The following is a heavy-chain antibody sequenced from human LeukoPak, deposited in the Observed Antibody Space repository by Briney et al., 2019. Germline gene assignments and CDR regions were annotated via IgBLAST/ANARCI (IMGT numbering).Heavy chain of an antibody. J-gene: IGHJ3*02. CDR2: IRYDGSNK. Sequence: GGSLRLSCAASGFTFSSYDMHWVRQAPGKGLEWVAFIRYDGSNKYYADSVKGRFTISRDNSKNTLFLQMNSLRAEDTAVYYCARGLDTPYAFDIWGQGTMVTVSS. CDR3: ARGLDTPYAFDI. V-gene: IGHV3-30*02. CDR1: GFTFSSYD. D-gene: IGHD5-18*01.